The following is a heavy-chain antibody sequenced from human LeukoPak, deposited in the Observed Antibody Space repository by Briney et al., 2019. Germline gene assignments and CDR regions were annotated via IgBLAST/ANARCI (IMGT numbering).Heavy chain of an antibody. CDR3: AKDGGITMIVVESFDY. Sequence: GGSLRLSCAASGFTFSSYAMSWVRQAPGKGLEWVSAISGSGGSTYYADSVKGRFTISRDNSKNTLYLQMNSLRAEDTAVYYCAKDGGITMIVVESFDYWGQGTLVTVSS. V-gene: IGHV3-23*01. CDR2: ISGSGGST. D-gene: IGHD3-22*01. J-gene: IGHJ4*02. CDR1: GFTFSSYA.